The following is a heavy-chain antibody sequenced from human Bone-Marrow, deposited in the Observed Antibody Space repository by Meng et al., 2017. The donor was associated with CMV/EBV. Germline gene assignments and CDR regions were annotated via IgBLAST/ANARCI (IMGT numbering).Heavy chain of an antibody. CDR2: IIPIFGTA. CDR1: GGTFSSYA. D-gene: IGHD2-2*03. J-gene: IGHJ6*02. V-gene: IGHV1-69*05. Sequence: SVKACKASGGTFSSYAISWVRQAPGQGLEWMGGIIPIFGTANYAQKFQGRVTITTDESTSTAYMELSSLRSEDTAVYYCARSLGLATVWMHYYYGMDVWGQGTTVTVSS. CDR3: ARSLGLATVWMHYYYGMDV.